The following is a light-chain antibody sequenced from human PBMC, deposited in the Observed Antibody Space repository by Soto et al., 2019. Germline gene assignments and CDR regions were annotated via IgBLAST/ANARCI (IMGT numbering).Light chain of an antibody. V-gene: IGKV1-16*01. CDR3: QHYNSYSEA. CDR1: QGIINY. J-gene: IGKJ1*01. Sequence: DIQMTQSPSSLSASVGDRVTITCRASQGIINYLAWYQQKPGKAPKLLVYVASTLQSGVPSRFSGSGSGTEFTLTISSLQPDDFATYYCQHYNSYSEAFGQRTKVDIK. CDR2: VAS.